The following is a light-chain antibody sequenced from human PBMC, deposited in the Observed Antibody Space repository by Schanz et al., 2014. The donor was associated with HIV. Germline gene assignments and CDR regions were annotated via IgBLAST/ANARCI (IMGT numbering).Light chain of an antibody. CDR2: AAS. CDR3: QHYNSAPSLT. J-gene: IGKJ4*01. V-gene: IGKV1-27*01. Sequence: DIQMTQSPSSLSASVGDRVTITCRASEGISHYLAWYQQKAGKVPKLLIHAASTLQSGVPSRFSGSGSGTDFTLTISSLRPEDVATYYCQHYNSAPSLTFGGGTKVEIK. CDR1: EGISHY.